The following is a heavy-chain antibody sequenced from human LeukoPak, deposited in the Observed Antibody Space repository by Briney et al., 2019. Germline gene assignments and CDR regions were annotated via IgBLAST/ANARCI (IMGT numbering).Heavy chain of an antibody. CDR1: GGSISSYY. V-gene: IGHV4-59*01. J-gene: IGHJ5*02. CDR2: IYYSGGT. CDR3: ARESGDYVKVYWFDP. Sequence: NPSETLSLTCTVSGGSISSYYWSWIRQPPGKGLEWIGYIYYSGGTNYNPSLKSRVTISVDTSKNQFSLKLSSVTAADTAVYYCARESGDYVKVYWFDPWGQGTLVTVSS. D-gene: IGHD4-17*01.